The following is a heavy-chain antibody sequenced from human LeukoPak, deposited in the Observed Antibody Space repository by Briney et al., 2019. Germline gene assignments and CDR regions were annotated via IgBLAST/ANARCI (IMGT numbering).Heavy chain of an antibody. Sequence: PSETLSLTCTVSGGSISSYYWSWIRQPPGKGLEWIGEINHSGSTNYNPSLKSRVTISVDTSKNQFSLKLSSVTAADTAVYYCARAGVQGIAARHLIYWGQGTLVTVSS. CDR3: ARAGVQGIAARHLIY. CDR1: GGSISSYY. J-gene: IGHJ4*02. V-gene: IGHV4-34*01. CDR2: INHSGST. D-gene: IGHD6-6*01.